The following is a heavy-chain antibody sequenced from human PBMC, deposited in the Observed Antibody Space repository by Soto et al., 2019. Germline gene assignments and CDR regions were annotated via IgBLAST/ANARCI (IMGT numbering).Heavy chain of an antibody. CDR1: GYTFTSHG. V-gene: IGHV1-18*01. CDR3: ARMGRGSNIAYYHYLDV. D-gene: IGHD3-10*01. J-gene: IGHJ6*03. Sequence: QVQLVQSGAEVKKPGASLKVSCKASGYTFTSHGISWVRQAPGQGLEWMGWISANNGDTNYAQKFQGRVTVTTDTATSTGYMELRSLRSEDTAVYYCARMGRGSNIAYYHYLDVWGKGTTVTVSS. CDR2: ISANNGDT.